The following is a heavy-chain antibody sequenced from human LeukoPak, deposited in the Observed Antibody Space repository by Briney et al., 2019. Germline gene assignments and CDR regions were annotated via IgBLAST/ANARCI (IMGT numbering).Heavy chain of an antibody. J-gene: IGHJ5*02. V-gene: IGHV4-34*01. CDR2: VNHAGIT. D-gene: IGHD3-10*01. CDR3: ARGTSYYYGSGSYYDWFDP. Sequence: ASETLSLTCAVYGGSFSGYYWSYIRQPPGKGLEWIGEVNHAGITNYNPSLKSRVTISVDTSKNQFSLKLSSVTAADTAVYYCARGTSYYYGSGSYYDWFDPWGQGTLVTVSS. CDR1: GGSFSGYY.